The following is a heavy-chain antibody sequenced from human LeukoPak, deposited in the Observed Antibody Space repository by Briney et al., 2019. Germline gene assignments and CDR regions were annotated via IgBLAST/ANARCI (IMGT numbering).Heavy chain of an antibody. V-gene: IGHV4-39*07. J-gene: IGHJ4*02. CDR1: GGSISSSSYY. D-gene: IGHD1-14*01. Sequence: SETLSLTCTVSGGSISSSSYYWGWIRQPPGKGLEWIGSIYYSGSTYYNPSLKSRVTISVDTSKNQFSLKLSSVTAADTAVYYCARGVWPEPGGYWGQGTLVTVSS. CDR2: IYYSGST. CDR3: ARGVWPEPGGY.